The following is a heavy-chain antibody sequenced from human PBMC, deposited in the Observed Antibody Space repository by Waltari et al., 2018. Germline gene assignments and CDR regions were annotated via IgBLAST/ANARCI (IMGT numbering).Heavy chain of an antibody. J-gene: IGHJ4*02. D-gene: IGHD3-22*01. CDR1: GYTFTDYY. CDR3: ATPPVNYDSSGYYRPYYFDY. Sequence: EVQLVQSGAEVKKPGATVKISCKASGYTFTDYYMHWVQQAPGKGLEWMGRVDPEDGETIYAEKFQGRVTITADTSTDTAYMELSSLRSEDTAVYYCATPPVNYDSSGYYRPYYFDYWGQGTLVTVSS. V-gene: IGHV1-69-2*01. CDR2: VDPEDGET.